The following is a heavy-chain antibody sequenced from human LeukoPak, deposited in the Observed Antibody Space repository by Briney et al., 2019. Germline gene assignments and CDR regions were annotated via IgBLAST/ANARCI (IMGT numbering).Heavy chain of an antibody. CDR3: AHSFALYSSWCNWFDP. CDR1: GFSLNTSGVG. CDR2: IYWNDDK. Sequence: SGPTLVKPTQTLTLTCTFSGFSLNTSGVGVGWIRQPPGKALEWLALIYWNDDKRYSPSLKSRLTITKDTSKNQVVLTMTNMDPVDTATYYCAHSFALYSSWCNWFDPWGQGTLVTVSS. V-gene: IGHV2-5*01. D-gene: IGHD6-13*01. J-gene: IGHJ5*02.